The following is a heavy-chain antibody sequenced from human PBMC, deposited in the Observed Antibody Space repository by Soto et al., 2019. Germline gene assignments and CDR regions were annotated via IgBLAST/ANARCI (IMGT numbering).Heavy chain of an antibody. V-gene: IGHV3-30*18. CDR3: AKDSTEPGIAAAGFYYGMDV. Sequence: GGSLRLSCAASGFTFSSYGMHWVRQAPGKGLEWVAVISYDGSNKYYADSVKGRFTISRDNSKNTLYLQMNSLRAEDTAVYYCAKDSTEPGIAAAGFYYGMDVWGQGTTVTVSS. CDR2: ISYDGSNK. J-gene: IGHJ6*02. D-gene: IGHD6-13*01. CDR1: GFTFSSYG.